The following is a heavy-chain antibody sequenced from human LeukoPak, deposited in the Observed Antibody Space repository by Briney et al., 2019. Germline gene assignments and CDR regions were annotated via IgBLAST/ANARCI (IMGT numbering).Heavy chain of an antibody. D-gene: IGHD6-19*01. V-gene: IGHV3-30*18. Sequence: GGSLRLSCAASGFTFSSYGMHWVRQAPGKGLEWVAVISYDGSNKYYADSVKGRFTISRDNSKNTLYLQMNSLRAEDTAVYYCAKAKGAVAGRGGYYCGMDVWGQGTTVTVSS. CDR2: ISYDGSNK. J-gene: IGHJ6*02. CDR3: AKAKGAVAGRGGYYCGMDV. CDR1: GFTFSSYG.